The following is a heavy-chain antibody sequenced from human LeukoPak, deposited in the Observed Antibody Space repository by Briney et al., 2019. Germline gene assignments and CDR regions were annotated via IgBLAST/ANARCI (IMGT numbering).Heavy chain of an antibody. D-gene: IGHD3-10*01. Sequence: ASVKVSCKASGYTFTSYGISWVRQAPGQGLEWMGWISAYNGNTNYAQKLQGRVTMTTDTSTSTAYMELRSLRSDDTAVYYCARVSDYFRQLGGSGSYYRGYYYYMDVWGKGTTVTVSS. CDR1: GYTFTSYG. CDR2: ISAYNGNT. CDR3: ARVSDYFRQLGGSGSYYRGYYYYMDV. V-gene: IGHV1-18*01. J-gene: IGHJ6*03.